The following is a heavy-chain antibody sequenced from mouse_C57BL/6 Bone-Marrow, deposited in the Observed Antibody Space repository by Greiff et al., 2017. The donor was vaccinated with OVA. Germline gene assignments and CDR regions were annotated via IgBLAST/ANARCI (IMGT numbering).Heavy chain of an antibody. CDR3: ARDTTYFDY. D-gene: IGHD1-1*01. Sequence: QVQLQQPGAELVKPGASVKLSCKASGYTFTSYWMHWVKQRPGQGLEWIGMIHPTSGSTNYNEKFKSKATLTVDKSSSTAYVQLSSLTSEDSAVYYCARDTTYFDYWGQGTPLTVSS. V-gene: IGHV1-64*01. CDR2: IHPTSGST. J-gene: IGHJ2*01. CDR1: GYTFTSYW.